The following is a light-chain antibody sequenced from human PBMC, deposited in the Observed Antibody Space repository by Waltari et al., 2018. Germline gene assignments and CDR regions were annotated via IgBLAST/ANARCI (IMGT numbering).Light chain of an antibody. CDR3: SSYTGSNTVV. V-gene: IGLV2-14*03. J-gene: IGLJ2*01. Sequence: QSALTQPASVSGSPGQSITLSCPGISSDVGGYNFVPWYQHHPGKAPRVIIYDVTNRPSGVSNRFSGSKSGNTASLTISGLQTEDEADYYCSSYTGSNTVVFGGGTKLTVL. CDR1: SSDVGGYNF. CDR2: DVT.